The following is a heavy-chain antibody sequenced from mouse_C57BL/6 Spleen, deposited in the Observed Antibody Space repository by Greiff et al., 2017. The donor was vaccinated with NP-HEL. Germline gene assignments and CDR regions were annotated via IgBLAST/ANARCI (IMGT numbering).Heavy chain of an antibody. CDR2: IDPSDSYT. Sequence: VQLQQPGAELVMPGASVKLSCKASGYTFTSYWMHWVKQRPGQGLEWIGEIDPSDSYTNYNQKFKGKSTLTVDKSSSTAYMQLSSLTSEDSAVYYCASGQGGFFDYWGQGTTLTVSS. J-gene: IGHJ2*01. V-gene: IGHV1-69*01. CDR1: GYTFTSYW. CDR3: ASGQGGFFDY.